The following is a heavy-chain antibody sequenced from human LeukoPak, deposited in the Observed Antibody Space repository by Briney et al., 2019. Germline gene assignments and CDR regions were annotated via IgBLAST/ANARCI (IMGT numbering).Heavy chain of an antibody. CDR1: GFTFSSYS. CDR3: ARDGRYGDPLCMDV. V-gene: IGHV3-21*01. D-gene: IGHD4-17*01. CDR2: ISSSSSYI. Sequence: GGSLRLSCAASGFTFSSYSMNWVRQAPGKGLEWVSSISSSSSYIYYADSVKGRFTISRDNAKNSLYLQMNSLRAEDTAVYYCARDGRYGDPLCMDVWGKGTTVTVSS. J-gene: IGHJ6*04.